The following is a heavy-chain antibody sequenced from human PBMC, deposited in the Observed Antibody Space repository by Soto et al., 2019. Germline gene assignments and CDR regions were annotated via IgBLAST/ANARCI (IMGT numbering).Heavy chain of an antibody. D-gene: IGHD3-16*01. CDR2: IYHSGST. J-gene: IGHJ3*02. CDR3: ARYLGGLDI. CDR1: GDSICSGGYS. Sequence: SETLSLTCAVSGDSICSGGYSWSWIRQPPGKGLEWIGYIYHSGSTYYNPSLKSRVTISVDRSKNQFSLKLSSVTAADTAVYYCARYLGGLDIWGQGTMVTVSS. V-gene: IGHV4-30-2*01.